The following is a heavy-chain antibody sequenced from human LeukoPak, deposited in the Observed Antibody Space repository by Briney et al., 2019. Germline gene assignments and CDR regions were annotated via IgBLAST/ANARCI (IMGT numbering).Heavy chain of an antibody. CDR2: IKQDGSER. J-gene: IGHJ4*01. CDR1: GFTFSSYW. V-gene: IGHV3-7*01. CDR3: AREYSSDWPTRFDY. Sequence: GGSLRLSCAASGFTFSSYWMTWVRQAPGKGLEWVATIKQDGSERYYVDSVKGRFSISRDNARNSLYLQMNSLRAEDTAVYYCAREYSSDWPTRFDYWGHGTLVTVSS. D-gene: IGHD6-19*01.